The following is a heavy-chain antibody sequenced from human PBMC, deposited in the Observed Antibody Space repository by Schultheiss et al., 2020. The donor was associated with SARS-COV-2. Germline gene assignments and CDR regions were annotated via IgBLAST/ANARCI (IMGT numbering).Heavy chain of an antibody. D-gene: IGHD1-26*01. Sequence: GGSLRLSCAASGFTFSSYAMSWVRQAPGKGLEWVANTKQDGSEKHYVDSVKGRFTISRDNAKNTLYLQMNSLRAEDTAVYYCAREAILGGTNLFDYWGQGSLVTVSS. CDR1: GFTFSSYA. CDR2: TKQDGSEK. V-gene: IGHV3-7*01. CDR3: AREAILGGTNLFDY. J-gene: IGHJ4*02.